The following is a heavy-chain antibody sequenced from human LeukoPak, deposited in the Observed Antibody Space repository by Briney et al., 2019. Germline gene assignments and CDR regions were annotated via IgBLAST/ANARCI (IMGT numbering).Heavy chain of an antibody. D-gene: IGHD3-16*01. V-gene: IGHV3-23*01. CDR2: ISGSGGST. J-gene: IGHJ4*02. Sequence: GGSLRLSCAASGFTFSSYAMSWVRQAPGKGLEWVSAISGSGGSTYYADSVKGRFTISRDNSKNTLYLQMNSLRAEDTAVYYCAKTTRTVVGEKYYVDYWGQGTLATVSS. CDR3: AKTTRTVVGEKYYVDY. CDR1: GFTFSSYA.